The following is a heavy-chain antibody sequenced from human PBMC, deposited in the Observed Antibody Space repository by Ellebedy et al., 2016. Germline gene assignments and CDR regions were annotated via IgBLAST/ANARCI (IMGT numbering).Heavy chain of an antibody. CDR1: GYTFTGYY. V-gene: IGHV1-2*02. CDR2: INPNSGGT. Sequence: ASVKVSXXASGYTFTGYYMHWVRQAPGQGLEWMGWINPNSGGTNYAQKFQGRVTMTRDTSISTAYMELSRLRSDDTAVYYCARPGISSSWYEAGNWFNPWGQGTLVTVSS. J-gene: IGHJ5*02. D-gene: IGHD6-13*01. CDR3: ARPGISSSWYEAGNWFNP.